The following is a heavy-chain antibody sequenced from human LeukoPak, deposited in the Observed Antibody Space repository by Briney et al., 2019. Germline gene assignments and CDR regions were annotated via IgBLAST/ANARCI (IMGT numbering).Heavy chain of an antibody. CDR2: IIPILGTA. J-gene: IGHJ6*03. Sequence: SVKVSCKASGGTFSSYAISWVRQAPGQGLEWMGGIIPILGTANYAQKFQGRVTITTDESTSTAYMELSSLRSEDTAVYYCARVRDPKYYYYYMDVWGKGTTVTVFS. V-gene: IGHV1-69*05. CDR1: GGTFSSYA. CDR3: ARVRDPKYYYYYMDV.